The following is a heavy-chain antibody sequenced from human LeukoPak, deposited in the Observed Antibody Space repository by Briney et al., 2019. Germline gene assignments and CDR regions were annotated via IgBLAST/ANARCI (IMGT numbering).Heavy chain of an antibody. J-gene: IGHJ3*02. D-gene: IGHD3-22*01. Sequence: GASVKVSCEASGYTFTSYGISWVRQAPGQGLEWMGWISAYNGNTNYAQKLQGRVTMTTDTSTSTAYMELRSLRSGDTAVYYCARGGDYYDSSGAPDAFDIWGQGTMVTVSS. CDR1: GYTFTSYG. CDR2: ISAYNGNT. V-gene: IGHV1-18*01. CDR3: ARGGDYYDSSGAPDAFDI.